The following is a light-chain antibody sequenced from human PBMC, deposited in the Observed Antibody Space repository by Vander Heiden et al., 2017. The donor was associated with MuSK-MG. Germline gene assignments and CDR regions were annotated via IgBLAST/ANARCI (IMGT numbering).Light chain of an antibody. Sequence: QSALTQPRSVSGSPGQSVTISCTGTSSDVGGYNYVSWYQQHPGKAPKLMIYDVSKRPSGVPDRFSGSKSGNTASLTISGLQAEEEADYYCCSYAGSDTHVVFGGGTKLTVL. CDR3: CSYAGSDTHVV. V-gene: IGLV2-11*01. CDR2: DVS. CDR1: SSDVGGYNY. J-gene: IGLJ2*01.